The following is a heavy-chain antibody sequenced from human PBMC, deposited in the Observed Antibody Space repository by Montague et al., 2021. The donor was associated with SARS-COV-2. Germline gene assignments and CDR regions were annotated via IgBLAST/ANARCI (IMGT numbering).Heavy chain of an antibody. CDR1: GGSISSSSYH. D-gene: IGHD5-12*01. CDR2: INHSGYT. Sequence: SETLSLTCIVSGGSISSSSYHWGWIRQPPGKGLEWVGEINHSGYTDYNPSLESRLTISLDSSKKQFSLKMTSVTAADTAIYYCASAPRYSFGFWAYWGQGTLVSVSS. J-gene: IGHJ4*02. V-gene: IGHV4-39*01. CDR3: ASAPRYSFGFWAY.